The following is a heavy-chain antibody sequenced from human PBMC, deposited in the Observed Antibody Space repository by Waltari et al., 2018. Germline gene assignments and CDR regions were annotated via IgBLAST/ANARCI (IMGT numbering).Heavy chain of an antibody. CDR2: ISGSGGST. J-gene: IGHJ6*02. V-gene: IGHV3-23*01. CDR1: GFTFSSYA. Sequence: EVQLLESGGGLVQPGGSLRLSCAASGFTFSSYAMSWVRQAPGKGLEWVSAISGSGGSTYYADSVKGRFTISRDKSKNTLYLQMTSLRAEDTAVYYCAKDLPIRAMVTFKVNVWGQGTTVTVSS. D-gene: IGHD5-18*01. CDR3: AKDLPIRAMVTFKVNV.